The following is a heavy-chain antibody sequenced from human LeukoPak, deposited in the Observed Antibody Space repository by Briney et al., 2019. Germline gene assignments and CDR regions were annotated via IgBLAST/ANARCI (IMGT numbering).Heavy chain of an antibody. CDR1: GFTFSSYG. CDR3: AKDTIGYSYGTFDY. J-gene: IGHJ4*02. Sequence: PGGSLRLSCAASGFTFSSYGMHWVRQAPGKGLEWVAVISYDGSNKYYADSVKGRFTISRDNSKNTLYLQMNSLRAEDTAAYYCAKDTIGYSYGTFDYWGQGTLVTVSS. V-gene: IGHV3-30*18. CDR2: ISYDGSNK. D-gene: IGHD5-18*01.